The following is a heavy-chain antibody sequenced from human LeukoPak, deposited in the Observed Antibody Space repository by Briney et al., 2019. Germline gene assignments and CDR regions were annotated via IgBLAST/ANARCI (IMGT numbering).Heavy chain of an antibody. CDR2: INHSGST. CDR3: ARGVGQWRVRYYFDY. CDR1: GGSFSGYY. V-gene: IGHV4-34*01. D-gene: IGHD6-19*01. Sequence: SETLSLTCAVYGGSFSGYYWSWIRQPPGKGLEWIGEINHSGSTNYHPSLKSRVTISADTSKNQFSLKLSSVTAADTAVYYCARGVGQWRVRYYFDYWGQGTLVTVSS. J-gene: IGHJ4*02.